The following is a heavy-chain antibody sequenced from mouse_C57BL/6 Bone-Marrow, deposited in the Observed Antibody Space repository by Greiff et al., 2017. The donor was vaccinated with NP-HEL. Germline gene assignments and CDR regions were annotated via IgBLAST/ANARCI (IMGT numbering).Heavy chain of an antibody. CDR2: ISDGGSYT. D-gene: IGHD3-2*02. Sequence: EVKLMESGGGLVKPGGSLTLSCAASGFTFSSYAMSWVRQTPEKRLEWVATISDGGSYTYYPDNVKGRFTISRDNAKNNLYLQMSHLKSEDTAMYYCARDRAAHDDYWGQGTTLTVSS. CDR1: GFTFSSYA. CDR3: ARDRAAHDDY. V-gene: IGHV5-4*01. J-gene: IGHJ2*01.